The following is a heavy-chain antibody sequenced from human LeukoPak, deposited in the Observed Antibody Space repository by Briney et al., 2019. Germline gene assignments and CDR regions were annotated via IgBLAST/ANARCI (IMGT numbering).Heavy chain of an antibody. V-gene: IGHV3-48*02. J-gene: IGHJ4*02. CDR2: ISSTGSTT. CDR1: GFTFSDYS. Sequence: TGGSLRLSCAASGFTFSDYSFNWVRQAPGKGLEWVSYISSTGSTTYYADSVKGRFTISRDAAKNSLYLQMNSLKDADSAVYLCARGITALDYWGQGTLVTVSS. CDR3: ARGITALDY. D-gene: IGHD3-16*01.